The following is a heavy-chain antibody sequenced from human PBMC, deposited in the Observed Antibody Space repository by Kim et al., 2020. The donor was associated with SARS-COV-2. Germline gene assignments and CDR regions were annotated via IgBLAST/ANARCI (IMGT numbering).Heavy chain of an antibody. J-gene: IGHJ4*02. Sequence: GGSLRLSCAASGFTFDDYAMHWVRQAPGKGLEWVSGISWNSGSIGYADSVKGRFTISRDNAKNSLYLQMNSLRAEDTALYYCAKDSATPYGSGSYVVDYWGQGPLVTVSS. CDR3: AKDSATPYGSGSYVVDY. D-gene: IGHD3-10*01. CDR2: ISWNSGSI. V-gene: IGHV3-9*01. CDR1: GFTFDDYA.